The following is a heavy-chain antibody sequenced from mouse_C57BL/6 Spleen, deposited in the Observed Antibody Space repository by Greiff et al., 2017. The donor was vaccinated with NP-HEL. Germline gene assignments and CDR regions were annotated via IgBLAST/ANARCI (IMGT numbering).Heavy chain of an antibody. V-gene: IGHV1-50*01. Sequence: VQLQQPGAELVKPGASVKLSCKASGYTFTSYWMQWVKQRPGQGLEWIGEIDPSDSYTNYNQKFKGKATLTVDTSSSTAYMQLSSLTSEDSAVYYCARKGSNLFDYWGQGTTLTVSS. CDR1: GYTFTSYW. CDR2: IDPSDSYT. D-gene: IGHD2-5*01. J-gene: IGHJ2*01. CDR3: ARKGSNLFDY.